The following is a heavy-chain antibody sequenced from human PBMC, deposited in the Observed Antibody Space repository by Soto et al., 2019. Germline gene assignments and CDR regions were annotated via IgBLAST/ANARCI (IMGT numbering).Heavy chain of an antibody. CDR2: IYYSGIT. J-gene: IGHJ4*02. CDR3: ARESSDGYKFDY. CDR1: GGSISGYY. Sequence: SETLSLTCTVSGGSISGYYWSWIRQPPGKGLEWIGYIYYSGITNYKPSLKSRVTFSVDTSMNQFSLKLNSVTAADTAVYYCARESSDGYKFDYWGQGTLVTVSS. V-gene: IGHV4-59*12. D-gene: IGHD5-12*01.